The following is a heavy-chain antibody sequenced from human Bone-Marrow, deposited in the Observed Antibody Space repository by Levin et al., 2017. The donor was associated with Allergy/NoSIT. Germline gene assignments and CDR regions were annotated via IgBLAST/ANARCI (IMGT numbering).Heavy chain of an antibody. CDR2: ISFSSSYT. V-gene: IGHV3-11*05. D-gene: IGHD3-10*01. J-gene: IGHJ4*02. CDR3: ARGSRELLNY. Sequence: GGSLRLSCAASGFTFSDYYMSWIRQAPGKGLECVSFISFSSSYTNYADSVKGRFTISRDNAKNSLYLQMDSLRAEDTAVYYCARGSRELLNYWGQGTLVTVSS. CDR1: GFTFSDYY.